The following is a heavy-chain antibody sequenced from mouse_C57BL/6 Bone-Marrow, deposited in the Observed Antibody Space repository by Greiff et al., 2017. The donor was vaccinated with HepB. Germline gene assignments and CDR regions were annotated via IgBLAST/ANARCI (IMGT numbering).Heavy chain of an antibody. CDR1: GFTFSSYG. Sequence: EVQLVESGGDLVKPGGSLKLSCAASGFTFSSYGMSWVRQTPEKRLEWVATISSGGSYTYYPDSVKGRFTIARDNAKNTLYLQMSSLKSEGTAMYYCARHSYGSCYLGWGKGTLVTV. D-gene: IGHD1-1*01. V-gene: IGHV5-6*01. CDR3: ARHSYGSCYLG. CDR2: ISSGGSYT. J-gene: IGHJ3*01.